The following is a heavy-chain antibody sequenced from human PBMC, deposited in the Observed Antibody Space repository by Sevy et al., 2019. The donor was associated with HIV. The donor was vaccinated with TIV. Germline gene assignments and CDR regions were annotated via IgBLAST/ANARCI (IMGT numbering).Heavy chain of an antibody. CDR1: GFTFSNYA. CDR3: ARGGYYYDNAAYYALDS. V-gene: IGHV3-33*01. D-gene: IGHD3-22*01. Sequence: GGSLRLSCAATGFTFSNYAMHWVRQAPGKGMEWVAIIWSDGAYQYHGDSVKGRFTISRYNSKNTLYLQMNKVRVEDTAEYYCARGGYYYDNAAYYALDSWGQGTLVTVSS. CDR2: IWSDGAYQ. J-gene: IGHJ4*02.